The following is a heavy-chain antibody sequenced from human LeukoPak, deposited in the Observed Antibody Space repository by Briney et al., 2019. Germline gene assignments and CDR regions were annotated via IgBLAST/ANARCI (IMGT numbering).Heavy chain of an antibody. Sequence: GGSLRLSCAASGFAFNTYIMNWVRQAPGKGLEWVSSISDSGTYIYYADSVKGRFTFSRDNAKNSLYLQMNSLRAEDTAVYYCARGSSSCIDYWGQGTLVTVSS. J-gene: IGHJ4*02. CDR1: GFAFNTYI. CDR2: ISDSGTYI. V-gene: IGHV3-21*01. CDR3: ARGSSSCIDY. D-gene: IGHD6-13*01.